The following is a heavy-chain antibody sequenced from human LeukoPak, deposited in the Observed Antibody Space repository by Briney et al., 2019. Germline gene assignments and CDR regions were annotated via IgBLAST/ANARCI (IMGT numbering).Heavy chain of an antibody. V-gene: IGHV3-23*01. D-gene: IGHD7-27*01. CDR1: GFTFSSYA. CDR3: AKGGPNWGVGHDAFDI. Sequence: QTGGSLRLSCAASGFTFSSYAMSWVRQAPGKGLEWVSAISGSGGSTYYADSVKGRFTISRDNSKNTLYLQMNSLRAEDTAVYYCAKGGPNWGVGHDAFDIWGQGTMVTVSS. CDR2: ISGSGGST. J-gene: IGHJ3*02.